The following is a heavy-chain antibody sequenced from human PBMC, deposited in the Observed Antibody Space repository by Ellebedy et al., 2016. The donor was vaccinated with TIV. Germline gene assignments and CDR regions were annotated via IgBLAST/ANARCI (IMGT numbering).Heavy chain of an antibody. CDR3: AKDIRSSGLIDY. CDR2: IIWNSEIR. CDR1: GFTFGDYA. V-gene: IGHV3-9*01. D-gene: IGHD6-19*01. J-gene: IGHJ4*02. Sequence: GGSLRLSXAASGFTFGDYAMHWVRQAPGKGLEWVSRIIWNSEIRDYAVSVKGRFTISRDNAKNSLYLHMDSLTEEDTALYYCAKDIRSSGLIDYWGQGTLVTVSS.